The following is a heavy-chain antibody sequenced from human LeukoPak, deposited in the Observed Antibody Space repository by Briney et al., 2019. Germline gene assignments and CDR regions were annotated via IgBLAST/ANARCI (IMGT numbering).Heavy chain of an antibody. D-gene: IGHD6-13*01. CDR2: INPNSGGT. CDR1: GYIFTDYY. Sequence: ASVKVSCKTSGYIFTDYYMHWVRQAPGQGLEWMGWINPNSGGTNYAQKFQGRVTMTRDTSISTAYMELSRLRSDDTAVYYCARDLLTLDSSSWYGSGDYWGQGTLVTVSS. J-gene: IGHJ4*02. CDR3: ARDLLTLDSSSWYGSGDY. V-gene: IGHV1-2*02.